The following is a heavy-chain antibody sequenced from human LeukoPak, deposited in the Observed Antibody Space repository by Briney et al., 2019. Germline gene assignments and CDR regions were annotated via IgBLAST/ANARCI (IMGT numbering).Heavy chain of an antibody. J-gene: IGHJ5*02. Sequence: SETLSLTCTVSGGSISSYYWSWLRQPPGKGLEWIGYIYYSGSTNYNPSLTSRVTISVDTSKNQFSLKLSSVTAADTAVYYCAREDYYGSGSHNWFDPWGQGTLVTVSS. CDR1: GGSISSYY. D-gene: IGHD3-10*01. CDR3: AREDYYGSGSHNWFDP. CDR2: IYYSGST. V-gene: IGHV4-59*01.